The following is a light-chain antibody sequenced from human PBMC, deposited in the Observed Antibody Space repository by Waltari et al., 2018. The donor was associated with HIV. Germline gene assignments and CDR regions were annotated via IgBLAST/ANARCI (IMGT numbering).Light chain of an antibody. J-gene: IGLJ2*01. CDR2: AND. CDR1: KIRTNS. Sequence: SSVLTQPPSVSVAPGQTATITCGGEKIRTNSVRWYQPRPGQAPVLVVIANDDRPTGIPDRFSGSNPGNMATLTISRVEAGDEADYYCHVWDTSDDHPSFGGGTKLTVL. CDR3: HVWDTSDDHPS. V-gene: IGLV3-21*02.